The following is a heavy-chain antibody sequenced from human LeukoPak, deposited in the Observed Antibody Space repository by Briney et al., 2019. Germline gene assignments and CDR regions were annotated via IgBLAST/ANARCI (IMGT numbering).Heavy chain of an antibody. CDR3: AKWGCRSTSCYPSHDFGSGYYNRIFDY. J-gene: IGHJ4*01. CDR1: GYTFTSYD. Sequence: ASVKVSCKASGYTFTSYDINWVRQASGQGLEWMGWMNPNSGNTGYAQKFQGRVTMTEDTSTDTAYMELSSLRSEDTAVYYCAKWGCRSTSCYPSHDFGSGYYNRIFDYWGKEPWSPSPQ. CDR2: MNPNSGNT. D-gene: IGHD3-3*01. V-gene: IGHV1-8*01.